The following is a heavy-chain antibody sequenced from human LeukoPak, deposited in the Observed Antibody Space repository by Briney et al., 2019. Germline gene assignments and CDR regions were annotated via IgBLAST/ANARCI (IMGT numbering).Heavy chain of an antibody. CDR1: GFTFSSYA. Sequence: PGGSLRLSCAASGFTFSSYAMHWVRQAPGKGLEWVAVISYDGSNKYYADSVKGRFTISRDNSKNTLYLQMNSLRAEDTAVYYCAREGDQWIEKYYFDYWGQGTLVTVSS. J-gene: IGHJ4*02. V-gene: IGHV3-30*07. CDR3: AREGDQWIEKYYFDY. D-gene: IGHD5-12*01. CDR2: ISYDGSNK.